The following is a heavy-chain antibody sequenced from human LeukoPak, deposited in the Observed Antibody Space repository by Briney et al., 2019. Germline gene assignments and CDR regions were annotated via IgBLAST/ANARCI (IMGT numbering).Heavy chain of an antibody. J-gene: IGHJ6*02. CDR3: ASTGGYGSGTYDYYYFGMDV. Sequence: PGGSLRLSCAASGFTFSSYEMNWVRQAPGKGLEWVAYITSSGRIIYYADSVKGRFTVSRDNTKNSLYLQVNSLRAEDTAVYYCASTGGYGSGTYDYYYFGMDVWGQGTTVTVSS. CDR2: ITSSGRII. V-gene: IGHV3-48*03. D-gene: IGHD3-10*01. CDR1: GFTFSSYE.